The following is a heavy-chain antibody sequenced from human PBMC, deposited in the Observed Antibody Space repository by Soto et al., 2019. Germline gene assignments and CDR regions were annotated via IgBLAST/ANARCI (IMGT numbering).Heavy chain of an antibody. CDR1: GYTFTNYD. J-gene: IGHJ6*02. CDR3: AGGYYYGSGRPTPGGMDV. Sequence: QVHLVQSGAEVKKPGASVKVSCKASGYTFTNYDINWVRQAPGQGLEWMGWISTYTGNTNYAQKLQGRVTMTTDTAKSTAYKELGSLGSDDTAVYYCAGGYYYGSGRPTPGGMDVWGQGTTGTVSS. D-gene: IGHD3-10*01. CDR2: ISTYTGNT. V-gene: IGHV1-18*01.